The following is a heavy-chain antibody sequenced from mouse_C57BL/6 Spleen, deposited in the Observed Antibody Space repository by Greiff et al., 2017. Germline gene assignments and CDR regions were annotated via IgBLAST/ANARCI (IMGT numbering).Heavy chain of an antibody. D-gene: IGHD1-1*01. V-gene: IGHV1-52*01. J-gene: IGHJ1*03. Sequence: VQLQQPGAELVRPGSSVKLSCKASGYTFTSYWMHWVKQRPIQGLEWIGNIDPSDSETHYNQKFKDKATLTVDKSSSTAYMQLSSLTSEDSAVYYCARSEEGSYWYFDVWGTGTTVTVSS. CDR3: ARSEEGSYWYFDV. CDR2: IDPSDSET. CDR1: GYTFTSYW.